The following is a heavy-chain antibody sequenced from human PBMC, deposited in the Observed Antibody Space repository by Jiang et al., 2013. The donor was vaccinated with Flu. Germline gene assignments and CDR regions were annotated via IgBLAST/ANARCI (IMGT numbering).Heavy chain of an antibody. CDR1: GYSFTTYW. CDR2: IYPGDSDT. CDR3: ARRGGTYPYFNGMDV. Sequence: GAEVKKPGESLKISCKGSGYSFTTYWIGWVRQMPGKGLEWMGIIYPGDSDTRYSPSFQGQVTFSADKSISTAYLQWSSLKASDTAMYYCARRGGTYPYFNGMDVWGQGTTVTVS. D-gene: IGHD1-26*01. J-gene: IGHJ6*02. V-gene: IGHV5-51*03.